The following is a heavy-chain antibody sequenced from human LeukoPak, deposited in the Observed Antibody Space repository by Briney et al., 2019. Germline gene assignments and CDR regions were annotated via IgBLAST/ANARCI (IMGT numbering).Heavy chain of an antibody. CDR3: ARDWNDSSGYYLHYYYYYYMDV. J-gene: IGHJ6*03. V-gene: IGHV4-4*07. D-gene: IGHD3-22*01. CDR1: GGSISSYY. Sequence: KTSETLSLTCTVSGGSISSYYWSWIRQPAGKGLEWIGRIYTSGSTNYNPSLKSRVTMSVDTSKNQCSLKLSSVTAADTAVYYCARDWNDSSGYYLHYYYYYYMDVWGKGTTVTISS. CDR2: IYTSGST.